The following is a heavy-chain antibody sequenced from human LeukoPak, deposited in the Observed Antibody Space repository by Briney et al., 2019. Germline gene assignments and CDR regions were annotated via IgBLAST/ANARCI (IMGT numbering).Heavy chain of an antibody. V-gene: IGHV3-23*01. Sequence: GASLRLSCAASGFTFNNYAMSWVRQAPGKGLEWVSLIRGSTYYADSVKGRFTISRDNSQNTLYLQMNSLRAEDTALYYCAKDLGGSTDYWGQGPLVTVSS. D-gene: IGHD5-12*01. J-gene: IGHJ4*02. CDR1: GFTFNNYA. CDR3: AKDLGGSTDY. CDR2: IRGST.